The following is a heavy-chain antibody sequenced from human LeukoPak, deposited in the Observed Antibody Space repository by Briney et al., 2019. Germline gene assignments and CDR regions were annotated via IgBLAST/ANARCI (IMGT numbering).Heavy chain of an antibody. CDR3: AKVYRYYDSSCQH. Sequence: GGSLRLSCAASGFTFDDYAMHWVRQAPGKGLEWVSLISGDGRSTYFADSVKGRFTISRDNSKNSLYLQMNSLRTEDTALYYCAKVYRYYDSSCQHWGQGALVAVSS. V-gene: IGHV3-43*02. J-gene: IGHJ1*01. CDR2: ISGDGRST. D-gene: IGHD3-22*01. CDR1: GFTFDDYA.